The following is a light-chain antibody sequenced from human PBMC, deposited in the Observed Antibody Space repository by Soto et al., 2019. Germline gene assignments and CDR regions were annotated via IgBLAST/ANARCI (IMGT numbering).Light chain of an antibody. Sequence: EIVLTQSPGTLSLSPGERATLSCRASQSVSSSYLAWYQQKPGQAPRLLIYGASSRATGIPDRFSGSGSGTDFTITISSLEHEVFEVYYCQQYGSSPQTFGKGTNLEIK. J-gene: IGKJ2*01. CDR3: QQYGSSPQT. V-gene: IGKV3-20*01. CDR2: GAS. CDR1: QSVSSSY.